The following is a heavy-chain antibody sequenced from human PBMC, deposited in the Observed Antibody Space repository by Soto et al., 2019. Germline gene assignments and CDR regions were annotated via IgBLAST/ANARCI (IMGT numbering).Heavy chain of an antibody. J-gene: IGHJ6*02. CDR1: GFTFSSYV. CDR2: ISYDGSNK. D-gene: IGHD2-2*01. CDR3: AKDLEGYCTTTSCYTYFGLDV. V-gene: IGHV3-30*18. Sequence: PGGSLRLSCAASGFTFSSYVMHWVRHAPGKGLAWVAVISYDGSNKYDADSVKGRFTLSRDKSKHRLSLQMNSLRPEDTAVYDCAKDLEGYCTTTSCYTYFGLDVWGQGTTVTVSS.